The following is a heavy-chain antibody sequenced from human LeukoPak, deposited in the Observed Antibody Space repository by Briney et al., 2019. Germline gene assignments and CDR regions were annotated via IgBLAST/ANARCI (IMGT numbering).Heavy chain of an antibody. CDR1: GFTFSDYY. CDR3: ARGPSYYDFWSGYTLDY. CDR2: IWYDGSNK. Sequence: GGSLRLSCAASGFTFSDYYMSWIRQAPGKGLEWVAVIWYDGSNKYYADSVKGRFTISRDNSKNTLYLQMNSLRAEDTAVYYCARGPSYYDFWSGYTLDYWGQGTLVTVSS. D-gene: IGHD3-3*01. J-gene: IGHJ4*02. V-gene: IGHV3-33*08.